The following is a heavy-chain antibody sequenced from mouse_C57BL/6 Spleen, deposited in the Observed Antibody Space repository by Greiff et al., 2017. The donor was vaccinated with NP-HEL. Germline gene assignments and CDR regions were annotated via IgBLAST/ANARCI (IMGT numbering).Heavy chain of an antibody. Sequence: EVQLQQSGAELVKPGASVKLSCTASGFNIKDYYMHWVKQRTEQGLEWIGRIDPEDGDTKYASKFQGKATITADTSSNTAYLQLSSLTSEDTAVDYCARRWDYDDYFDGWGKGTTLTVSS. D-gene: IGHD2-4*01. CDR2: IDPEDGDT. CDR3: ARRWDYDDYFDG. J-gene: IGHJ2*01. CDR1: GFNIKDYY. V-gene: IGHV14-2*01.